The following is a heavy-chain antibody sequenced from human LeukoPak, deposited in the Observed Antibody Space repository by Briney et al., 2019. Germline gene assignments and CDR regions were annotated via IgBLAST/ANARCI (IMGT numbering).Heavy chain of an antibody. CDR2: VYHNGSA. D-gene: IGHD6-13*01. V-gene: IGHV4-38-2*02. Sequence: PSETLSLMCSVSGYVIRSGYFRAWIRQPPGKGLEWIASVYHNGSAFYNPSLKSRASISVDTSSNQFSLTLTSVSVADTAVYHCARLSSWFVAFWGQGSLVTVSS. CDR1: GYVIRSGYF. J-gene: IGHJ1*01. CDR3: ARLSSWFVAF.